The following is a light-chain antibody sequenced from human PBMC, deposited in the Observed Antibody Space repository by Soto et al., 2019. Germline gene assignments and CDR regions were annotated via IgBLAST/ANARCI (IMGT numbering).Light chain of an antibody. J-gene: IGLJ1*01. V-gene: IGLV2-14*03. Sequence: QSALTQPASVSGSPGQSITISCTGTSSDVGSYNYVSWYQQHPGKAPKLMIFDVSNRPSGVSNRFSGSKSDNTASLTISGLQAEDEADYYCSSYTSSSTYAFGTGTKLTVL. CDR2: DVS. CDR1: SSDVGSYNY. CDR3: SSYTSSSTYA.